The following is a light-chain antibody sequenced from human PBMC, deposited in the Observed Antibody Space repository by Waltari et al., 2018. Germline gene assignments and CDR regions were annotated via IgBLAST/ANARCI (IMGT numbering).Light chain of an antibody. J-gene: IGLJ2*01. CDR2: GNT. V-gene: IGLV1-40*01. CDR3: QSYDNTGRGSVL. CDR1: SSSIGTFA. Sequence: QSILTQPHSVSGAPGQRVPISCTGISSSIGTFAVYWYQHRPGAVPKLLIYGNTNRPSGVPDRFSASKSGTSASLVIAGLQPDDEADYYCQSYDNTGRGSVLIGGGTKLTIL.